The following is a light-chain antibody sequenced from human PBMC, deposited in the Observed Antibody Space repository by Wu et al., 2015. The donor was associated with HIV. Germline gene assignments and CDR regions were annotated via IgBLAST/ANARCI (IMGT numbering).Light chain of an antibody. CDR1: QRVNSKY. V-gene: IGKV3-20*01. J-gene: IGKJ2*01. CDR3: QRYGSSSYT. CDR2: GSS. Sequence: EIVLTQFPGTLSLSPGESATLSCRASQRVNSKYLAWYQQKIGQAPRLLIYGSSIRATGIPDRFSGSGSGTDFSLTISRLEPEDFAVYYCQRYGSSSYTFGQGTKLETK.